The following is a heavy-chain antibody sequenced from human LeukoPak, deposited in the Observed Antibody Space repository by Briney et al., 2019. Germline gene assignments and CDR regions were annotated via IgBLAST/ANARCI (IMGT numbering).Heavy chain of an antibody. D-gene: IGHD1-26*01. V-gene: IGHV3-9*01. J-gene: IGHJ4*02. CDR3: AKDPGGGWELLGNYDY. CDR1: GFTFDDYA. Sequence: GGSLRLSCAASGFTFDDYAMHWVRHAPGKGLEWVSGISWNSGSIGYADSVKGRFTISRDNAKNSLYLQMNSLRAEDTALYYCAKDPGGGWELLGNYDYWGQGTLVTVSS. CDR2: ISWNSGSI.